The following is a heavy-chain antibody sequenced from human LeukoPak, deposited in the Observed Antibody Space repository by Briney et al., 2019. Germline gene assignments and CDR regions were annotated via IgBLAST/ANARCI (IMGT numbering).Heavy chain of an antibody. D-gene: IGHD2-2*01. CDR3: ARERSSTRCYHFDY. J-gene: IGHJ4*02. V-gene: IGHV4-4*07. CDR1: GGSISSYY. Sequence: SETLSLTCTVSGGSISSYYWSWIRQPAGKGLEWIGRIYTSGSTNYNPSLKSRVTMSVDTSKNQFSLKLSSVTAADTAVYYCARERSSTRCYHFDYWGQGTLVTVSS. CDR2: IYTSGST.